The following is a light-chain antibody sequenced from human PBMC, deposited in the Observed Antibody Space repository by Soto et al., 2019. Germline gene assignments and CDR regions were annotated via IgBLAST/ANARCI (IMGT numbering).Light chain of an antibody. Sequence: IQMTQSPSTLSASVGDRVAITCRASQSIGIWLAWYQQTGKAPRFLIYKASSLESGVPSRFSGSGYGTEFTLTISSLQPDDFATYYCQQYTAYSRTFGQGTTVELK. CDR1: QSIGIW. CDR3: QQYTAYSRT. J-gene: IGKJ1*01. CDR2: KAS. V-gene: IGKV1-5*03.